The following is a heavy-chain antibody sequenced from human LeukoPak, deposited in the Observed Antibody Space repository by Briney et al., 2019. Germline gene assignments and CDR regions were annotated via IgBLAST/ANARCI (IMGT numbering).Heavy chain of an antibody. V-gene: IGHV3-74*01. CDR2: INSDGSST. J-gene: IGHJ4*02. CDR1: GFTFSSYW. Sequence: PGGSLRLSCAASGFTFSSYWMHWVRQAPGKGLVWVSRINSDGSSTSYADSVKGRFTISRDNARNTLYLQMNSLRAEDTAVYYCARDRAVGYYFDYWGQGTLVTVSS. D-gene: IGHD6-19*01. CDR3: ARDRAVGYYFDY.